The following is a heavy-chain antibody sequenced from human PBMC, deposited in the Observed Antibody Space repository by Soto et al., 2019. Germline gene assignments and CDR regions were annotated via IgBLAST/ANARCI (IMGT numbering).Heavy chain of an antibody. Sequence: QVQLVVSGGGVVQPGRSLRLSCAASGFRKAGMHWVRQAPGKGLEWVALIWHDGSKEHYADSVKGRFTISRDDSKNTVDLQMNSLSADDTAVYYCARDRGDFGSGDSFFDYWGQGTLVTVSS. CDR1: GFRKAG. V-gene: IGHV3-33*01. CDR3: ARDRGDFGSGDSFFDY. D-gene: IGHD3-10*01. CDR2: IWHDGSKE. J-gene: IGHJ4*02.